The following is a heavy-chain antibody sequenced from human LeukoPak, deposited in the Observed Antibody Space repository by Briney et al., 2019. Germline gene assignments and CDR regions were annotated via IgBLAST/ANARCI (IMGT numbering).Heavy chain of an antibody. CDR2: ISGSGGST. V-gene: IGHV3-23*01. Sequence: PGGSLRLSCAASGFTFSSYAMSWVRQAPGKGLEWVSAISGSGGSTYYADSVKGRFTISRDNSKNTLYLQMNSLRAEDTAVYYCANRCDYYDSSGYSLICGYWGQGTLVTVSS. CDR3: ANRCDYYDSSGYSLICGY. J-gene: IGHJ4*02. D-gene: IGHD3-22*01. CDR1: GFTFSSYA.